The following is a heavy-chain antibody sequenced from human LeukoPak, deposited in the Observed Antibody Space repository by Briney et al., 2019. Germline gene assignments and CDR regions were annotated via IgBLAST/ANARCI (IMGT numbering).Heavy chain of an antibody. D-gene: IGHD3-10*01. CDR2: IYYSGST. CDR1: GGSSSSYY. CDR3: ARLSADYYGFFDY. Sequence: PSETLSLTCTVSGGSSSSYYWSWIRQPPGKGLEWIGYIYYSGSTNYDPSLKSRVTISVDTSKNQFSLKLSSVTAADTAVYYCARLSADYYGFFDYWGQGTLVTVSS. V-gene: IGHV4-59*01. J-gene: IGHJ4*02.